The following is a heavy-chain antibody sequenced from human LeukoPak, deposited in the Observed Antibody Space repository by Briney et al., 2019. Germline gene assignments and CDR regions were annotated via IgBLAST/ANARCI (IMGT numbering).Heavy chain of an antibody. D-gene: IGHD6-13*01. CDR1: GYTFTSYG. CDR2: ISACNGNT. J-gene: IGHJ5*02. V-gene: IGHV1-18*01. CDR3: AREAAAGTWWFDP. Sequence: ASVKVSCKASGYTFTSYGISWVRQAPGQGLEWMGWISACNGNTNYAQKLQGRVTMTTDTSTSTAYMELRSLRPDDTAVYYCAREAAAGTWWFDPWGQGTLVTVSS.